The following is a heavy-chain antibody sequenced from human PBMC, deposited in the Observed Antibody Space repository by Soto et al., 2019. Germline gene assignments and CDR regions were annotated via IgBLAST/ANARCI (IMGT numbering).Heavy chain of an antibody. CDR3: ARHELAGPSSGWYFMGMPYYYYGMDV. J-gene: IGHJ6*02. CDR2: IYYSGST. D-gene: IGHD6-19*01. Sequence: QLQLQESGPGLVKPSETLSLTCTVSGGSISSSSYYWGWIRQPPGKGLEWIGSIYYSGSTYYNPSLKSRVTISVDTSKNQFSLKLSSVTAADTAVYYCARHELAGPSSGWYFMGMPYYYYGMDVWGQGTTVTVSS. V-gene: IGHV4-39*01. CDR1: GGSISSSSYY.